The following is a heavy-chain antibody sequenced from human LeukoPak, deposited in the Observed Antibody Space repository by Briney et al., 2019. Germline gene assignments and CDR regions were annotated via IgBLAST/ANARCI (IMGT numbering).Heavy chain of an antibody. CDR2: ISTSGSTI. CDR3: ASKYSSSWDGDY. Sequence: PGGSLRLSCAASGFTFSSYEMNWVRQAPGKGLEWVSYISTSGSTIYYADSVKGRFTISRDNAKKSLYLQMNSLGAEDTAVYYCASKYSSSWDGDYWGQGTLVTVSS. V-gene: IGHV3-48*03. D-gene: IGHD6-13*01. J-gene: IGHJ4*02. CDR1: GFTFSSYE.